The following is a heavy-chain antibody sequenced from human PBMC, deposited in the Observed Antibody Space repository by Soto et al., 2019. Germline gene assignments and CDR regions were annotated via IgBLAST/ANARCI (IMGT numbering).Heavy chain of an antibody. J-gene: IGHJ6*02. CDR2: ISGSGGST. CDR1: GFTFSSYA. Sequence: LRLSCSASGFTFSSYAMSWVRQAPGKGLEWVSAISGSGGSTYYADSVKGRFTISRDNSKNTLYLQMNSLRAEDTAVYYCAKALYDFWSGYPTYGMDVWGQGTTVTVSS. CDR3: AKALYDFWSGYPTYGMDV. D-gene: IGHD3-3*01. V-gene: IGHV3-23*01.